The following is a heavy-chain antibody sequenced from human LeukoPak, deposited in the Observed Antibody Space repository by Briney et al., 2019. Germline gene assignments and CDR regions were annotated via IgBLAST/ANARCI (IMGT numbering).Heavy chain of an antibody. CDR3: ARDGYCSSTSCYRVPADY. CDR2: INPSDNST. CDR1: GYTFTSYF. Sequence: ASVKVSCKASGYTFTSYFMHWVRQAPGQGLEWMGIINPSDNSTSYAQKLQGRVTMTTDTSTSTAYMELRSLRSDDTAVYYCARDGYCSSTSCYRVPADYWGQGTLVTVSS. D-gene: IGHD2-2*03. V-gene: IGHV1-46*01. J-gene: IGHJ4*02.